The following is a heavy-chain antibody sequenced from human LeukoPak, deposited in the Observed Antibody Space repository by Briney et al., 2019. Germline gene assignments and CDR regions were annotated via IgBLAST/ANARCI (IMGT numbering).Heavy chain of an antibody. CDR1: GYTFTSYG. D-gene: IGHD4-17*01. CDR3: ARDSVPTLSTRKLNWFDP. J-gene: IGHJ5*02. CDR2: ISAYNGNT. V-gene: IGHV1-18*01. Sequence: ASVNVSCKASGYTFTSYGISWVRQAPGQGLEWMGWISAYNGNTNYAQKLQGRVTMTTDTSTSTAYMELRSLRSDDTAVYYCARDSVPTLSTRKLNWFDPWGQGTLVTVSS.